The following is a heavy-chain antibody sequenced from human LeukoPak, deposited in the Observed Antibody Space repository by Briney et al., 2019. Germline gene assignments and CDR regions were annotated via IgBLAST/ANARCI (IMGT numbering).Heavy chain of an antibody. CDR3: ARRDRRYGDYVEYFQH. V-gene: IGHV3-21*01. CDR1: GFSFSYFS. Sequence: GGSLRLSCAASGFSFSYFSMNWVRQAPGKGLEWVSSISSSSSYIYYADSVKGRFTISRDNAKNSLYLQMNSLRAEDTAVYYCARRDRRYGDYVEYFQHWGQGTLVTVSS. J-gene: IGHJ1*01. D-gene: IGHD4-17*01. CDR2: ISSSSSYI.